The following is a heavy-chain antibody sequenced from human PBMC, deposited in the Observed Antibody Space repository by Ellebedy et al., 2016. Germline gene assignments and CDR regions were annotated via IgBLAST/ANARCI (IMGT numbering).Heavy chain of an antibody. V-gene: IGHV3-49*03. CDR1: GFTFGDYA. Sequence: GESLKISXTASGFTFGDYAMSWFRQAPGKGLEWVGFIRSKAYGGTTEYAASVKGRFTISRDDSKSIAYLQMNSLKTEDTAVYYCTRDYYYGSGSSLGAYGMDVWGQGTTVTVSS. D-gene: IGHD3-10*01. J-gene: IGHJ6*02. CDR3: TRDYYYGSGSSLGAYGMDV. CDR2: IRSKAYGGTT.